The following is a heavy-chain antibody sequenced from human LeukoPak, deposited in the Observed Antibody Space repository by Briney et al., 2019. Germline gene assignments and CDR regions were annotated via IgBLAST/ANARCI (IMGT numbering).Heavy chain of an antibody. CDR1: GGTVSSYA. D-gene: IGHD1-26*01. CDR2: IIPTFVIA. CDR3: ARDRGELLYYFDY. Sequence: ASVKVSCKASGGTVSSYAIIWVRQAPGQGLEWMGRIIPTFVIANYAQKFQGRVTITADKSTSTAYMELSSLRSEDTAVYYCARDRGELLYYFDYWGQETLVTVSS. J-gene: IGHJ4*02. V-gene: IGHV1-69*04.